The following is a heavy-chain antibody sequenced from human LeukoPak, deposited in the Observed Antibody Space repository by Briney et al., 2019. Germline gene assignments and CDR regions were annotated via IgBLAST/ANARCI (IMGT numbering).Heavy chain of an antibody. V-gene: IGHV1-69*04. J-gene: IGHJ4*02. CDR3: ARVPYGDYETG. D-gene: IGHD4-17*01. CDR2: IIPILGVA. CDR1: GGTFSSYA. Sequence: SVKVSCKASGGTFSSYAISWVRQAPGQGLEWMGRIIPILGVANYAQKFQGRVTITADKSTSTAYMELSSLRSEDTAVYYCARVPYGDYETGWGQGTLVTVSS.